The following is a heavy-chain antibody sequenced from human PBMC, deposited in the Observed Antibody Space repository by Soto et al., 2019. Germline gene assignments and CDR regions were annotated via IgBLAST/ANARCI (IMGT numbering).Heavy chain of an antibody. V-gene: IGHV1-18*01. J-gene: IGHJ4*02. CDR1: GFTFRTYG. CDR3: ARGKGGYSAYDSDFDF. Sequence: QVQLVQFAAEVKKSGASVKVSCKASGFTFRTYGIIWVRQAPGQGLEWMGWISAYNGNTNYAQKFQDRVTMTTDTSTSTAYMELTSLRSDDTAVYYCARGKGGYSAYDSDFDFWGQGTLVTVSS. D-gene: IGHD5-12*01. CDR2: ISAYNGNT.